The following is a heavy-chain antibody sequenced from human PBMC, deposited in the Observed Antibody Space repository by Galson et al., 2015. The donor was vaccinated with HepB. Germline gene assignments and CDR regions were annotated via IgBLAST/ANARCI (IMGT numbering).Heavy chain of an antibody. CDR3: ATDRITFPGRSPAGFDY. Sequence: SVKVSCKVSGYTLSEFSIHWVRQAPGKGLEWMGGFNPEHGEAIYTQKFQGRVTMTEDASTDTAFMELSSLRSEDTAVYYCATDRITFPGRSPAGFDYWGQGTLVTVSS. CDR1: GYTLSEFS. CDR2: FNPEHGEA. J-gene: IGHJ4*02. D-gene: IGHD1-14*01. V-gene: IGHV1-24*01.